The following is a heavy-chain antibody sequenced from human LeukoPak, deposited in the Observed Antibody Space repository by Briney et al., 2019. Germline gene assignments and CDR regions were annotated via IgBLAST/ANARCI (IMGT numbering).Heavy chain of an antibody. CDR2: INLDGSQK. V-gene: IGHV3-7*01. Sequence: PRGSLRLSCAVSGFTFSNSWMTWVRQAPGKGLEWGANINLDGSQKYYVDSVNGRFTASRDNGKNSLYLEMNNLRIEDTAVYYCATDRGPNTFDHWGQGTLITVSS. CDR1: GFTFSNSW. J-gene: IGHJ4*02. CDR3: ATDRGPNTFDH. D-gene: IGHD1/OR15-1a*01.